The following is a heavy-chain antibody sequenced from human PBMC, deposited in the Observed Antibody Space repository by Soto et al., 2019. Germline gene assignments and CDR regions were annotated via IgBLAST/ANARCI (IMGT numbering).Heavy chain of an antibody. CDR1: GGTFSSYA. V-gene: IGHV1-69*01. D-gene: IGHD2-2*01. J-gene: IGHJ6*02. Sequence: QVQLVQSGAEVKKPGSSVKVSCKASGGTFSSYAISWVRQAPGQGLEWMGGIIPIFGTANYAQKFQGRVTITADESTSKAYMELSSLRSEDTAVYYCARGGGYCSSTSCYYYYYYGMDVWGQGTTVTVSS. CDR2: IIPIFGTA. CDR3: ARGGGYCSSTSCYYYYYYGMDV.